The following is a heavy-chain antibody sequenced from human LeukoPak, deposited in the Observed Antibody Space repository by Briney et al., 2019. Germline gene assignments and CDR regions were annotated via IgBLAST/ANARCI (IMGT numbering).Heavy chain of an antibody. D-gene: IGHD1-26*01. J-gene: IGHJ4*02. CDR1: GFTVSSNY. V-gene: IGHV3-53*01. Sequence: GGSLRLSCAASGFTVSSNYMSWVRQAPGKGLEWVSVIYSGGSTYYADSVKGRFTISRDNSKNTLYLQMNSLRAEDTVVYYCARAFPSSGSYFDYWGQGTLVTVSS. CDR3: ARAFPSSGSYFDY. CDR2: IYSGGST.